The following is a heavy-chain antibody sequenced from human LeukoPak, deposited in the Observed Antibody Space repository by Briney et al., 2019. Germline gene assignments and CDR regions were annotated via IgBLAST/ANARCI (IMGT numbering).Heavy chain of an antibody. V-gene: IGHV3-23*01. CDR2: ISSSGSGGNT. Sequence: GGSLRLSCAASGFTFSSYAMSWARQAPGKGLEWVSGISSSGSGGNTYYADSVKGRFTISRDSSKNTLFLQMNTLRAEDTAVYYCAKEIRCSGGSCYPGDAFDIWGQGTMVTVSS. D-gene: IGHD2-15*01. J-gene: IGHJ3*02. CDR1: GFTFSSYA. CDR3: AKEIRCSGGSCYPGDAFDI.